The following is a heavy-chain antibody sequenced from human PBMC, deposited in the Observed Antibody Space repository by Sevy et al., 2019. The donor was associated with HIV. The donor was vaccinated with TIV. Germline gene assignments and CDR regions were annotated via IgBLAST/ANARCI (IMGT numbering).Heavy chain of an antibody. CDR1: GGSISSGGYS. V-gene: IGHV4-30-2*01. Sequence: SETLSLTCAVSGGSISSGGYSWSWIRQPPGKGLEWIGYIYHSGSTNYNPSLKSRVTLSVDRSKNQFSLKPSSVTAADTAVYYCARADNTGDLLTFDYWGQGTLVSVSS. CDR3: ARADNTGDLLTFDY. CDR2: IYHSGST. J-gene: IGHJ4*02. D-gene: IGHD7-27*01.